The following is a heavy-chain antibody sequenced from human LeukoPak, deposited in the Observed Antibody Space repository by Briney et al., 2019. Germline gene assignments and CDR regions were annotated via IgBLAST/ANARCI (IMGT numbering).Heavy chain of an antibody. CDR1: GFTFSSYA. CDR2: ISYDGSNK. J-gene: IGHJ4*02. V-gene: IGHV3-30-3*01. Sequence: GGSLRLSCAASGFTFSSYAMHWVRQAPGKGLEWVAVISYDGSNKYYADSVKGRFTISRDNSKNTLYLQMNSLRAEDTTVYYCARQVGDYWGQGTLVTVSS. CDR3: ARQVGDY.